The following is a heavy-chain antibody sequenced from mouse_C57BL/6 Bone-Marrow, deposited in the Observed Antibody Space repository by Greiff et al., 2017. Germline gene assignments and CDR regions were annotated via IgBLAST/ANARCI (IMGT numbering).Heavy chain of an antibody. D-gene: IGHD1-1*02. Sequence: EVQLLQSGADLVKPGASLKLSCAASGFTFSSYGMSWVSQTPDKRLEWVATISSGGGYTYYPDRLKGRFTISRDKAKNTPYLQMSSLKSEDSAVYYCARQVDLRGWFAYWGQGTLVTVSA. J-gene: IGHJ3*01. V-gene: IGHV5-6*01. CDR1: GFTFSSYG. CDR2: ISSGGGYT. CDR3: ARQVDLRGWFAY.